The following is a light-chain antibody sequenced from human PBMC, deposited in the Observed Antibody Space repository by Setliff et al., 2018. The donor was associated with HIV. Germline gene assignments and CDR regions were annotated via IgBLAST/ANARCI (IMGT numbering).Light chain of an antibody. CDR2: DVS. Sequence: QSALTQSRSVPGSPGQSVTISCTGTSSDVGGYNYVSWYHQHPGKAPKLMISDVSKRPSGVPDRFSGSKSGNTASLTISGLQAEDEADYYCCSYAGNAYVFGAGTKAPS. J-gene: IGLJ1*01. V-gene: IGLV2-11*01. CDR3: CSYAGNAYV. CDR1: SSDVGGYNY.